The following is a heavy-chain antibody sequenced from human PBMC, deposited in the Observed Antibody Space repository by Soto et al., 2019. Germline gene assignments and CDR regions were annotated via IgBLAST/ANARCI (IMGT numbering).Heavy chain of an antibody. D-gene: IGHD3-9*01. CDR1: GYTFSGYY. CDR2: INPKSGGT. V-gene: IGHV1-2*02. Sequence: ASVKVSCKASGYTFSGYYIHWVRQAPGQGLEWMGWINPKSGGTKYTQKFQGRVTMTRYTSINTAYMDQSRVTSDATAVYYCARDGTGYSAFDIWDQRTMVTV. J-gene: IGHJ3*02. CDR3: ARDGTGYSAFDI.